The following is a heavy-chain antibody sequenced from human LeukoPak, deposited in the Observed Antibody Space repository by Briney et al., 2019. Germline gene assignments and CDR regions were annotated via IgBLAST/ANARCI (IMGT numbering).Heavy chain of an antibody. CDR2: IYYSGST. CDR1: GGSISSYY. D-gene: IGHD4-23*01. J-gene: IGHJ4*02. V-gene: IGHV4-59*01. CDR3: ARSGPTVVEIDY. Sequence: SETLSLTCIVSGGSISSYYWSWIRQPPGKGLEWIGYIYYSGSTNYNPSLKSRVTISVDTSKNQFSLKLSSVTAADTAVYYCARSGPTVVEIDYWGQGTLVTVSS.